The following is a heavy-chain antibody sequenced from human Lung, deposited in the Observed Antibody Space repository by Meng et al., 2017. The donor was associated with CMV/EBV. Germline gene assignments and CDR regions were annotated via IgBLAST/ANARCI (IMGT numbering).Heavy chain of an antibody. J-gene: IGHJ6*02. V-gene: IGHV3-48*04. CDR1: GFTFRSYN. CDR2: ISFSSSII. Sequence: GESLKISCAASGFTFRSYNMNWVRQAPGKGLEWVSYISFSSSIIHYADSVKGRFTISRDNARDSLYLQMNSLRAEDTAVYFCAGYTSSSYGMGVWGQGTTVTVSS. D-gene: IGHD3-16*02. CDR3: AGYTSSSYGMGV.